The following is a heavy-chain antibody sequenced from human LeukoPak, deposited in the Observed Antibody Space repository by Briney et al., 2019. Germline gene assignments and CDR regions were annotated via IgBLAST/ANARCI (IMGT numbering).Heavy chain of an antibody. CDR3: ASKFIFNFDY. D-gene: IGHD3-9*01. Sequence: GGSLRLSCAASGFTFSSYAMHWVRQAPGKGLEWVAVISYDGSNKYYADSVKGRFTISRDNAKNSLYLQMNSLRAEDTAVYYCASKFIFNFDYWGQGTLVTVSS. J-gene: IGHJ4*02. CDR2: ISYDGSNK. CDR1: GFTFSSYA. V-gene: IGHV3-30-3*01.